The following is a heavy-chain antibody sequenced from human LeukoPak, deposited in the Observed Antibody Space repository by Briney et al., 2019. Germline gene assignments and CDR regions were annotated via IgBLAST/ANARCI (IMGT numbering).Heavy chain of an antibody. V-gene: IGHV4-31*11. D-gene: IGHD2-21*01. CDR2: INYSGST. CDR1: GGSISSGGYR. J-gene: IGHJ1*01. Sequence: SETLSLTCAVSGGSISSGGYRWTWIRQYPGKGLEWIGYINYSGSTYYNPSLRSRVIISVDTSKNQFSLNLNSVTAADTAVYYCAREMDAHPRIVVWGQGTLVTVSS. CDR3: AREMDAHPRIVV.